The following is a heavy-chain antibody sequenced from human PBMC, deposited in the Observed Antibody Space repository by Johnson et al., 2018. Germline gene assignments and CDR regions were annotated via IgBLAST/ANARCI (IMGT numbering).Heavy chain of an antibody. CDR3: TAEWDGFDM. CDR1: GFTFSTYW. CDR2: IKHDGSAK. Sequence: VQLQESGGGLVQPGGSLRLSCVVSGFTFSTYWMSWVRQAPGTGLEWVDNIKHDGSAKGYVDSVKGRFSISRDNAKNSVYMQMNNLRVDDTAVYYCTAEWDGFDMWGQGTLVTVSS. V-gene: IGHV3-7*01. J-gene: IGHJ3*02.